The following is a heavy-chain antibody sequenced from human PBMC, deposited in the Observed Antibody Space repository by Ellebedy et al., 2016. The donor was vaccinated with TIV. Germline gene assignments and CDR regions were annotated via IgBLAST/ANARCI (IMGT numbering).Heavy chain of an antibody. CDR1: GYTFTNCA. D-gene: IGHD3-3*01. CDR2: INAGNGDT. V-gene: IGHV1-3*01. J-gene: IGHJ4*02. CDR3: AREKVNTVFGY. Sequence: AASVKVSCNAAGYTFTNCAMHWVRQAPGQRLEWMGWINAGNGDTRYSQKFQGRVTITMDTSASTAYMELGRLRSEDTAVYYCAREKVNTVFGYWGQGTLVTVSS.